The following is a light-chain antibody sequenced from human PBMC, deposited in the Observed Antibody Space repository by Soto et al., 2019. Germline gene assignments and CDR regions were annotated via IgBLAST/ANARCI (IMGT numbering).Light chain of an antibody. Sequence: QSVLTQPASVSGSPGQSIAISCTGTSSDVGAYIYVSWYQHHPGKAPKLILYDVSARPSGVSDRFSGSKSGNTASLTISGLQPEDEADYYCSSYTSSSTEVFXTGTKVTVL. V-gene: IGLV2-14*03. CDR1: SSDVGAYIY. CDR3: SSYTSSSTEV. CDR2: DVS. J-gene: IGLJ1*01.